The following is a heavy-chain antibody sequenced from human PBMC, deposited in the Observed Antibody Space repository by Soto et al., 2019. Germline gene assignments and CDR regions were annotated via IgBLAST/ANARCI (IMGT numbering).Heavy chain of an antibody. CDR2: ISRSGNTM. CDR1: GFTSLDYD. D-gene: IGHD2-2*02. J-gene: IGHJ3*02. V-gene: IGHV3-11*01. CDR3: VRGGRSSTSCNTGCAFDI. Sequence: PWGSLRLSCAASGFTSLDYDMSCIRHSPLKWLEWVSYISRSGNTMYYGDYVKGRFTISRDNAENSVFLQMISLRAEDTAVYYCVRGGRSSTSCNTGCAFDIWGQGTMVTVSS.